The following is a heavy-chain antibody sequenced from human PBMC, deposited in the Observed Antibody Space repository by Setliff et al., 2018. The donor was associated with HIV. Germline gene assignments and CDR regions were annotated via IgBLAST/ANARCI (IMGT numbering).Heavy chain of an antibody. J-gene: IGHJ5*02. CDR3: VRALPKPRGLTWFDP. CDR1: GVSISNYY. V-gene: IGHV4-59*01. CDR2: MYYGGAT. D-gene: IGHD3-10*01. Sequence: SETLSLTCTVSGVSISNYYWSWIRQTPEMGLEWIGYMYYGGATNYNPSLKRRVTISQDTSHNQFSLKLTSVTVTDTAVYYCVRALPKPRGLTWFDPWGQGTLVTVSS.